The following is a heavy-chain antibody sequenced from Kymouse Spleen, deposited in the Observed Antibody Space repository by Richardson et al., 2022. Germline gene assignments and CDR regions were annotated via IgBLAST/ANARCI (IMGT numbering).Heavy chain of an antibody. J-gene: IGHJ4*02. V-gene: IGHV3-33*01. D-gene: IGHD6-13*01. CDR1: GFTFSSYG. Sequence: QVQLVESGGGVVQPGRSLRLSCAASGFTFSSYGMHWVRQAPGKGLEWVAVIWYDGSNKYYADSVKGRFTISRDNSKNTLYLQMNSLRAEDTAVYYCARDGYSSSWSDYWGQGTLVTVSS. CDR3: ARDGYSSSWSDY. CDR2: IWYDGSNK.